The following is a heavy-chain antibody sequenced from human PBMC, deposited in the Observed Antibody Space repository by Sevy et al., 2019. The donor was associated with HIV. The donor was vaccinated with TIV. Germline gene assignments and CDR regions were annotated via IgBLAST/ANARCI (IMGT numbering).Heavy chain of an antibody. D-gene: IGHD1-26*01. V-gene: IGHV1-69*13. J-gene: IGHJ5*02. CDR2: IIPIFGTA. CDR3: ARDRAGALNWFDP. CDR1: GGTFSSYA. Sequence: ASVKVSCKASGGTFSSYAISWVRQAPGQGLEWMGRIIPIFGTANYAQKFQGRVTITGDESTSTAYMELSSLRSEDTAVYYCARDRAGALNWFDPWGQGTLVTVSS.